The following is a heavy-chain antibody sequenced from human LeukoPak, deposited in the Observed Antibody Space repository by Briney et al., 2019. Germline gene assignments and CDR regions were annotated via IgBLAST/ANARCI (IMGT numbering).Heavy chain of an antibody. J-gene: IGHJ6*04. CDR1: GFTFSSYE. D-gene: IGHD3-10*02. CDR2: ISSSGSTI. Sequence: GGSLRLSCAASGFTFSSYEMNWVRQAPGKGLEWVSYISSSGSTIYYADSVKGRFTISSDKAKNSLYLQMNSLRAEDTAVYYCAELGITMIGGVWGKGTTVTISS. V-gene: IGHV3-48*03. CDR3: AELGITMIGGV.